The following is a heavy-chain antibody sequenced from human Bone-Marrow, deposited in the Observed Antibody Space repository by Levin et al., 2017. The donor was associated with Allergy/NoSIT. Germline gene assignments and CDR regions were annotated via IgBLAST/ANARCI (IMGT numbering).Heavy chain of an antibody. CDR2: IYYSGST. CDR1: GGSISSGGYS. D-gene: IGHD1/OR15-1a*01. CDR3: ARGVPEQHLDY. Sequence: SETLSLTCAVSGGSISSGGYSWTWIRQPPGKGLEWIGFIYYSGSTYYNPSLKSRVTISVDRSKNQFSLKLSSVTAADTAVYYCARGVPEQHLDYWGQGTLVTVSS. V-gene: IGHV4-30-2*01. J-gene: IGHJ4*02.